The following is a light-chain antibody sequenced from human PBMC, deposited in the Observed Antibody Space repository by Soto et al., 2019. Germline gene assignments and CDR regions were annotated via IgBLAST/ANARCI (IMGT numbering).Light chain of an antibody. CDR3: CSYAGGSTSV. CDR1: SSDVGNYNL. CDR2: EVS. Sequence: QSALTQPASVSGSPGQSITISCTGTSSDVGNYNLVSWYQQHPGKAPKLMISEVSKRPSGVSNRFSGSKSGNTASLTISGLQAEDEAHYYCCSYAGGSTSVFGTGTKVTVL. J-gene: IGLJ1*01. V-gene: IGLV2-23*02.